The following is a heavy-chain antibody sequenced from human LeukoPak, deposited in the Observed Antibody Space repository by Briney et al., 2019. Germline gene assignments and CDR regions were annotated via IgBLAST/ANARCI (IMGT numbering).Heavy chain of an antibody. D-gene: IGHD3-10*01. J-gene: IGHJ4*02. V-gene: IGHV3-7*01. CDR2: IKQDGSEK. CDR3: ARVGGWFGEYLFDY. CDR1: GFSFSSYW. Sequence: GGSLRLSCAASGFSFSSYWMSWVRQAPGKGLEWVANIKQDGSEKYYVDSVKGRFTISRDNAKNSLFLQMNSLRAEDTAVYYCARVGGWFGEYLFDYWGQGTLVTVSS.